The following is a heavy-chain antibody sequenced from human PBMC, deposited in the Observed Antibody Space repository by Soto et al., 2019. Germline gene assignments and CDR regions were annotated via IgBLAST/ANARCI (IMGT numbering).Heavy chain of an antibody. CDR3: ARAGWYRFDY. D-gene: IGHD6-19*01. V-gene: IGHV3-74*01. CDR2: INSDGTTI. Sequence: EVQLVESGGGLVQPGGSLRLSCAASGFTFSNYWVHWVRQAPGKGLMWVSRINSDGTTINYADSVEGRFTISRDNAKNTLFLQMNSLRVEYTAVYYCARAGWYRFDYWGQGTLVTFSS. J-gene: IGHJ4*02. CDR1: GFTFSNYW.